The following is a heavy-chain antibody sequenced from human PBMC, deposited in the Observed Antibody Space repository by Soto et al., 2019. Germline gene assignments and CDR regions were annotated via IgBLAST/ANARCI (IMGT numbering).Heavy chain of an antibody. CDR1: CGSISSYY. CDR2: IYYSGST. V-gene: IGHV4-59*08. J-gene: IGHJ6*02. D-gene: IGHD5-18*01. Sequence: SETLSLTCTVSCGSISSYYGSWIRQPPGKGLEWIGYIYYSGSTNYNPSLKSRVTISVDTSKNQFSLKLSSVTAADTAVYYCARQGGYSYGYYYYYGMDVWGQGTTVTVSS. CDR3: ARQGGYSYGYYYYYGMDV.